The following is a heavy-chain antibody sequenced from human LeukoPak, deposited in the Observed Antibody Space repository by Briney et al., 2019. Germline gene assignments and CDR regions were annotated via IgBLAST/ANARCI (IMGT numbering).Heavy chain of an antibody. CDR2: IYYSGST. J-gene: IGHJ6*04. Sequence: PSETLSLSCTVSGGSISSYYWSWIRQPPGKGLEWIGYIYYSGSTNYNPSLKSRVTISVDTSKNQFSLKLSSVTAADTAVYYCARDYYGSGSYPNPNYGMDVWGKGTTVTVSS. CDR3: ARDYYGSGSYPNPNYGMDV. V-gene: IGHV4-59*01. CDR1: GGSISSYY. D-gene: IGHD3-10*01.